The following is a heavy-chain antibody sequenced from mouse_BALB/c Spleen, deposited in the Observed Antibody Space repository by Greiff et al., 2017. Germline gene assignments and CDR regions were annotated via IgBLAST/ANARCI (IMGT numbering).Heavy chain of an antibody. CDR2: SRNKANDYTT. CDR1: GFTFSDFY. D-gene: IGHD3-3*01. V-gene: IGHV7-1*02. Sequence: EVQVVESGGGLVQPGGSLRLSCATSGFTFSDFYMEWVRQPPGKRLEWIAASRNKANDYTTEYSASVKGRFIVSRDTSQSILYLQMNALRAEDTALYFCARDARDGGWYFRGRGAGTTVTVSS. CDR3: ARDARDGGWYFRG. J-gene: IGHJ1*01.